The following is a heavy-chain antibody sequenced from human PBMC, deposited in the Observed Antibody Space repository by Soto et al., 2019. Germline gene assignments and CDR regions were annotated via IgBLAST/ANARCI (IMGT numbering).Heavy chain of an antibody. J-gene: IGHJ6*03. V-gene: IGHV1-18*01. CDR2: ISTYNGNT. Sequence: ASVKVSCKASGYTFTNYGFTWVRQAPGQGLEWLGWISTYNGNTKYAQKVQGRLTMTTDTSTSTANMGLTSLRSDDTALYYCARTTVTASYYYMDVWGKGSTVTVSS. CDR3: ARTTVTASYYYMDV. D-gene: IGHD4-17*01. CDR1: GYTFTNYG.